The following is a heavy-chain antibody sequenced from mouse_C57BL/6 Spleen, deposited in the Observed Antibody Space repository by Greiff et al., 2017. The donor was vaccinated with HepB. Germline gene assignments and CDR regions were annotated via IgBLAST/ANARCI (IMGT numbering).Heavy chain of an antibody. J-gene: IGHJ2*01. CDR2: IRGGGGNT. Sequence: EVQLVESGGGLVKPGGSLKLSCAASGFTFSSYPMSWVRQTPGQRLEWVARIRGGGGNTYYPDSVKGRFTISRDNAKNTLYLKISSLRSEDTALYYCARRGYYLDYWGQGTTLTVSS. CDR1: GFTFSSYP. V-gene: IGHV5-9*01. CDR3: ARRGYYLDY.